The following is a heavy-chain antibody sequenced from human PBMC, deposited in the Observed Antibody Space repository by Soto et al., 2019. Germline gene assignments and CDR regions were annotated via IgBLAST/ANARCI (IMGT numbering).Heavy chain of an antibody. D-gene: IGHD2-21*02. CDR3: ARVRKGGNSADFDY. Sequence: PSETLSLTCAVSGGSISSGGYSWSWIQQPPGKGLEWIGYIYHSGSTYYNPSLKSRVTISVDRSKNQFSLKLSSVTAADTAVYYCARVRKGGNSADFDYWGQGTLVTVSS. J-gene: IGHJ4*02. CDR2: IYHSGST. V-gene: IGHV4-30-2*01. CDR1: GGSISSGGYS.